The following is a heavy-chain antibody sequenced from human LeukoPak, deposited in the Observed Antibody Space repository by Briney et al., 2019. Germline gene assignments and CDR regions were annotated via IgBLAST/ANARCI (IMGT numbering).Heavy chain of an antibody. Sequence: PSETLSLTCAVSGGSISSGGYSWSWIRQPPGKGLEWIGYIYYSGSTNYNPSLKSRVTISVDTSKNQFSLKLSPVTAADTAVYYCARLRGITMVRGARFDYWGQGTLVTVSS. CDR3: ARLRGITMVRGARFDY. D-gene: IGHD3-10*01. V-gene: IGHV4-61*08. CDR1: GGSISSGGYS. J-gene: IGHJ4*02. CDR2: IYYSGST.